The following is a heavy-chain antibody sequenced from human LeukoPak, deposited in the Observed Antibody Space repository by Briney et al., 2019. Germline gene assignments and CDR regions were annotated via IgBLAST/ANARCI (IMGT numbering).Heavy chain of an antibody. D-gene: IGHD4-17*01. V-gene: IGHV3-7*01. CDR1: GFTLSSRW. CDR3: ARHGDYCFDL. Sequence: GGSLRLSCAASGFTLSSRWMGWVRQAPGKGLEWVANIRNDGLTQYYLDSVKGRFTISRDNAKDSLSLQMNSLRAEDTAVYFCARHGDYCFDLWGQGTLVTVSS. J-gene: IGHJ4*02. CDR2: IRNDGLTQ.